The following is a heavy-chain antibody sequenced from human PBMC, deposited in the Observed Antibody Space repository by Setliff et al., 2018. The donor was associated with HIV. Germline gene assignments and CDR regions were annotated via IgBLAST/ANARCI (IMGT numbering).Heavy chain of an antibody. CDR3: ARDRSSWSGGPNAAFYI. V-gene: IGHV4-31*02. D-gene: IGHD6-13*01. CDR1: GGSISSGRYY. J-gene: IGHJ3*02. Sequence: PSETLSLTCTVSGGSISSGRYYWHWIRQRPGEGLEWIGHIYYSGSNYYNPSLKGRITISVDKSKNLFSLNVNSVTAADTALYYCARDRSSWSGGPNAAFYIWGQGTMVTVSS. CDR2: IYYSGSN.